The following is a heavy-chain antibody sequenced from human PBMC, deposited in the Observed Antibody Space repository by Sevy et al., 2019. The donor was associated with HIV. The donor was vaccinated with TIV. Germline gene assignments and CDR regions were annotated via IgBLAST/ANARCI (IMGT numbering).Heavy chain of an antibody. Sequence: SETLSLTCGVSGDSISTSGYSWSWIRQPPGKGLEWTEYMYYSGSDFYNPSLQSRVTILFDTSKMQLSLKLTSMTAADTAVYYCAGWGGGAFHIWGQGTMVTVSS. CDR3: AGWGGGAFHI. D-gene: IGHD7-27*01. CDR2: MYYSGSD. V-gene: IGHV4-30-2*01. CDR1: GDSISTSGYS. J-gene: IGHJ3*02.